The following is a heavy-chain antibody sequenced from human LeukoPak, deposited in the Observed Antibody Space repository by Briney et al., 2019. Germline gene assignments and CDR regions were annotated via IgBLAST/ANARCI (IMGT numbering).Heavy chain of an antibody. J-gene: IGHJ4*02. CDR1: GYTFTGYY. CDR2: INPNSGGT. Sequence: ASVKVSCKASGYTFTGYYMHWVRQAPGQGLEWMGWINPNSGGTNYAQKFQGRVTMTRDTSISTAYMEPSRLRSDDTAVYYCARVDYYDSSNFDYWGQGTLVTVSS. CDR3: ARVDYYDSSNFDY. V-gene: IGHV1-2*02. D-gene: IGHD3-22*01.